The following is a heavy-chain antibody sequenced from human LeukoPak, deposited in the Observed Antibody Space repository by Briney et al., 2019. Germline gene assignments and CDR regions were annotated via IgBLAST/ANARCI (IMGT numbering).Heavy chain of an antibody. J-gene: IGHJ4*02. V-gene: IGHV3-7*01. CDR2: IKQDGSEK. CDR3: ARVRGSYCLDY. CDR1: GFTSSSYW. D-gene: IGHD1-26*01. Sequence: GGSLRLSCAASGFTSSSYWMSWVRQAPGKGLEWVANIKQDGSEKYYVESVKGRFTISRDNAKNSLYLQMNSLRGEDTAVYYCARVRGSYCLDYWGQGTLVTVSS.